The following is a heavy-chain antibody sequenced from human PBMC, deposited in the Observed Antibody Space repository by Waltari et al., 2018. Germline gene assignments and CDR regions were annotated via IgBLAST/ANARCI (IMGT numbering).Heavy chain of an antibody. CDR1: GDSISDARYY. D-gene: IGHD3-10*01. CDR2: IFYTGKT. CDR3: VRRGDYHIYRSGMYFFDY. V-gene: IGHV4-39*01. Sequence: LQMQASGPRLVKPSETLSLTCTVSGDSISDARYYWGWIRQSPGKGLEWIANIFYTGKTDHNPSLKSRVTISVDTSENQFSLTLSSVTPADTAIYYCVRRGDYHIYRSGMYFFDYWGQGTRVTVSS. J-gene: IGHJ4*02.